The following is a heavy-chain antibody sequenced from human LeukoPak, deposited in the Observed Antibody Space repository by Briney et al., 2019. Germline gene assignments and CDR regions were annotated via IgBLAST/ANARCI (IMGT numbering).Heavy chain of an antibody. CDR1: GGTFSSYA. D-gene: IGHD6-19*01. J-gene: IGHJ3*02. Sequence: GGSVKVSCKASGGTFSSYAISWVRQAPGQGLEWMGGIIPIFGTANYAQKFQGRVTITTDESTSTAYMELSSLRSEDTAVYYCARDYSSGWPDAFDIWGQGTMVTVSS. CDR3: ARDYSSGWPDAFDI. V-gene: IGHV1-69*05. CDR2: IIPIFGTA.